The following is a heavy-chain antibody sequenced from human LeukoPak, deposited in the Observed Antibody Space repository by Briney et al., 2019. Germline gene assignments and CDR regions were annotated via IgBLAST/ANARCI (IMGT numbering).Heavy chain of an antibody. Sequence: GGSLRLSCAASGFTFSRFGMHWVRQAPGKGLEWVAVICCDGSNKYYADSVKGRFTITRDNSTATLYLEMNSLRAEDTAVYYCARDYYYDSSGYWDCYFDYWGQGTLVSVSS. D-gene: IGHD3-22*01. CDR1: GFTFSRFG. J-gene: IGHJ4*02. CDR3: ARDYYYDSSGYWDCYFDY. V-gene: IGHV3-33*01. CDR2: ICCDGSNK.